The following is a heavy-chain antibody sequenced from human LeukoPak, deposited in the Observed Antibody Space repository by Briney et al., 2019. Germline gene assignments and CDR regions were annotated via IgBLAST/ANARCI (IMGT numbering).Heavy chain of an antibody. Sequence: PGGSLRLSCAASGFIFSNYALMWVRQAPGKGLEWVSSITGRGDETFYADSVKGRFSLSRDNSKNTLYLQMNSLRAEDTAVYYCAKAGALNVVVTAILNWFDPWGQGTLVTVSS. CDR2: ITGRGDET. J-gene: IGHJ5*02. D-gene: IGHD2-21*02. CDR1: GFIFSNYA. V-gene: IGHV3-23*01. CDR3: AKAGALNVVVTAILNWFDP.